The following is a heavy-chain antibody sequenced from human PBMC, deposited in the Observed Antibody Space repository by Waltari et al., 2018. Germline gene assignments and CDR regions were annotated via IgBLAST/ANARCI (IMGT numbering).Heavy chain of an antibody. CDR2: FNHSGGN. Sequence: VQLQQWGAGLLKPSETLSPTCAVSGGSFSCYYWSWLCQSQGQGLEWIGEFNHSGGNNYNPSFKGRVTISVDTSKNQFSLKLSSVTAADTAVYYCARGRKVRGVIPLYYYMDVWGKGTTVTVSS. V-gene: IGHV4-34*01. CDR1: GGSFSCYY. D-gene: IGHD3-10*01. CDR3: ARGRKVRGVIPLYYYMDV. J-gene: IGHJ6*03.